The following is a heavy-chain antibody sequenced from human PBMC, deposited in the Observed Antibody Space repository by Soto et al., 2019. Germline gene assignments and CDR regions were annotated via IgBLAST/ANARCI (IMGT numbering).Heavy chain of an antibody. CDR3: EKEVYLPANINWFDP. J-gene: IGHJ5*02. Sequence: PGGSLRLSCAASGFTFSSYAMSWVRQAPGKGLEWVSGISGSGGSTYYAESVKGRFIISRDNSKNTLYLQMNSLRAEDTALYYCEKEVYLPANINWFDPWGLGTLVTVSS. CDR2: ISGSGGST. V-gene: IGHV3-23*01. D-gene: IGHD2-2*01. CDR1: GFTFSSYA.